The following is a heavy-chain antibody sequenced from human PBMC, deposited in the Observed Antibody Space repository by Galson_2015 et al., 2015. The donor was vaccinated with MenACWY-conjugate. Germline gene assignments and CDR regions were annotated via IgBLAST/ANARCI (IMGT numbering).Heavy chain of an antibody. Sequence: SLRLSCAASGFTVRSNYMAWVRQAPGKGLEWISVIYSGGTSYADSVRGRFAISRDNSNDPLYIQMNSLRAEDSGVYYCVSLSTGGWFGRAFDIWGQGTKVIVSS. CDR1: GFTVRSNY. CDR3: VSLSTGGWFGRAFDI. V-gene: IGHV3-53*01. J-gene: IGHJ3*02. D-gene: IGHD2-8*02. CDR2: IYSGGT.